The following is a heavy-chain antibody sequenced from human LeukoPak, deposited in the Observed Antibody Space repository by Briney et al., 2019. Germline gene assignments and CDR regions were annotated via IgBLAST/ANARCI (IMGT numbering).Heavy chain of an antibody. CDR1: GGFFSDYY. J-gene: IGHJ6*03. Sequence: SETLSLTCAVYGGFFSDYYWNWIRQPPGKGLEWIGQIIHSGSTSYKPSLQSRVTITVDTSKNQFSLKLSSVTAADTAVYYCARGNSYASLYYYDYMDVWGKGTTVTVSS. V-gene: IGHV4-34*01. D-gene: IGHD5-18*01. CDR3: ARGNSYASLYYYDYMDV. CDR2: IIHSGST.